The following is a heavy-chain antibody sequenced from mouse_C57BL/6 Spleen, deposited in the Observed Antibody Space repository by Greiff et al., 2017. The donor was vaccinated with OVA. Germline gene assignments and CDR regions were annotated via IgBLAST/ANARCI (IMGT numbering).Heavy chain of an antibody. J-gene: IGHJ4*01. D-gene: IGHD3-3*01. CDR2: IYPGDGDT. CDR1: GYAFSSSW. V-gene: IGHV1-82*01. Sequence: QVQLQQSGPELVKPGASVKISCKASGYAFSSSWMNWVKQRPGKGLEWIGRIYPGDGDTNYNGKFKGTATLTADKSSSTAYMQLSSRTSEDSAVYFCASTRDYAMDYWGQGTSVTVSS. CDR3: ASTRDYAMDY.